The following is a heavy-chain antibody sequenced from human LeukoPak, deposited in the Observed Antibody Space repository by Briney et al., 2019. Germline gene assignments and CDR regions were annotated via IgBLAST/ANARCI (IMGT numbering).Heavy chain of an antibody. Sequence: GGSLRLSCGASGFTISTNAMSWVRQAPGKGLEWVSSISEGGGRTFYAESVKGRFTVSRDNSKNTLYLRMNSLRAEDTAIYYCTKNQILDDSGSWYAFWGQGTLVTVSS. CDR3: TKNQILDDSGSWYAF. D-gene: IGHD6-13*01. J-gene: IGHJ4*02. V-gene: IGHV3-23*01. CDR1: GFTISTNA. CDR2: ISEGGGRT.